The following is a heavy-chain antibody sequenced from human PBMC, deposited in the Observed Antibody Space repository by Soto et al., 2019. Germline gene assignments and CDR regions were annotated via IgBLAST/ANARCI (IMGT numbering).Heavy chain of an antibody. CDR3: AHPRGYGVFDAYDI. CDR2: VTADAYST. D-gene: IGHD4-17*01. J-gene: IGHJ3*02. V-gene: IGHV3-23*01. CDR1: GFTFSSYA. Sequence: LRLSCAASGFTFSSYAMSWFRQAPGKGLEWVSAVTADAYSTYYADSVRGRFTISRDNSINTFFMQMNSLRTEDTAVYYCAHPRGYGVFDAYDIWGQGAMVTVSS.